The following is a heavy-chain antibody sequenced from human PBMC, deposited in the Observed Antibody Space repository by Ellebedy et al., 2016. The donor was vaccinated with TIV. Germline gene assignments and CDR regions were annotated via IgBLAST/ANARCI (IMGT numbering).Heavy chain of an antibody. J-gene: IGHJ4*02. CDR2: ISRSGETT. D-gene: IGHD3-16*01. Sequence: PGGSLRLSCAASGFTFSSFAMSWVRQAPGKGLEWVSDISRSGETTYYGDSVKGRLTMSRDNSKNTTFLQMNSLRPEDTGVYYFAKWGSISHQYLDSWGQGALVTVSS. CDR3: AKWGSISHQYLDS. CDR1: GFTFSSFA. V-gene: IGHV3-23*01.